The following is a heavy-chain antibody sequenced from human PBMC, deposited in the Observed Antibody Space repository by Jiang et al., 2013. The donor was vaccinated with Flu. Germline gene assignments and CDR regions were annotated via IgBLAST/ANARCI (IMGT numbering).Heavy chain of an antibody. V-gene: IGHV2-26*01. CDR3: ARIRCSGATCYSRDLDY. D-gene: IGHD2-15*01. CDR2: IFSNDEK. CDR1: GFSLSNPRMG. J-gene: IGHJ4*02. Sequence: KPTQTLTLTCTVSGFSLSNPRMGVSWIRQPPGKALEWLAHIFSNDEKSYSTSLKTRLTISKDTSKSQVVLTMTNVGPVDTATYYCARIRCSGATCYSRDLDYWGQGNPGHRLL.